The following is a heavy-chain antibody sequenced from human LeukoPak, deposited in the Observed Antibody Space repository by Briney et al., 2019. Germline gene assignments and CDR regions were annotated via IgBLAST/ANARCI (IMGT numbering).Heavy chain of an antibody. CDR1: GGSVSSGNYY. CDR2: MSNSGHT. D-gene: IGHD5-24*01. J-gene: IGHJ4*02. Sequence: SETLSLTCTVCGGSVSSGNYYWSWIRQPPGKGLEWIGFMSNSGHTDSNASLKSRVTISVDTSKNQFSLKLKSVTAADTAVYYCARGARAGYNLEPFDYWGQGTLVTVSS. V-gene: IGHV4-61*01. CDR3: ARGARAGYNLEPFDY.